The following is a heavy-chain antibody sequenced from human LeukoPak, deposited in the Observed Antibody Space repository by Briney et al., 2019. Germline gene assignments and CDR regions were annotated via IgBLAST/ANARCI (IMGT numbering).Heavy chain of an antibody. J-gene: IGHJ5*02. CDR3: ASGHYYGSGSYFGWFDP. V-gene: IGHV4-59*08. CDR1: GGSISSYY. D-gene: IGHD3-10*01. CDR2: IYYSGST. Sequence: SETLSLTCTVSGGSISSYYRSWIRQPPGKGLEWIGYIYYSGSTNYNPSLKSRVTISADTSKNQFSLKLSSVTAADTAVYYCASGHYYGSGSYFGWFDPWGQGTLVTVSS.